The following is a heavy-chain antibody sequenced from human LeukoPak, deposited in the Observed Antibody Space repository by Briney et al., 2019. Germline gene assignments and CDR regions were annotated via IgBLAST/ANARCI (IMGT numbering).Heavy chain of an antibody. Sequence: GGSLRLSCAASGFTFNKYWMQWVRHAPGKGLVWVSHINFDGSSTTYADSVKGRFTISRDNAKNTLYLEMTSLRAEDTAVYYCARADIFDFWGQGSLVTVSS. J-gene: IGHJ4*02. D-gene: IGHD2-15*01. V-gene: IGHV3-74*01. CDR3: ARADIFDF. CDR1: GFTFNKYW. CDR2: INFDGSST.